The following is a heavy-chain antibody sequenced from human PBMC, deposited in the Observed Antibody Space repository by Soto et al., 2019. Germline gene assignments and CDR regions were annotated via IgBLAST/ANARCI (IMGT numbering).Heavy chain of an antibody. CDR3: ARDRYGIAARHTYYSYYGMDV. Sequence: GGSLRLSCAASGFTFSSYGMHWVRQAPGKGLEWVAVIWYDGSNKYYADSVKGRFTISRDNSKNTLYLQMNSLRAEDTAVYYCARDRYGIAARHTYYSYYGMDVWGQGTPVTVYS. CDR1: GFTFSSYG. D-gene: IGHD6-13*01. V-gene: IGHV3-33*01. CDR2: IWYDGSNK. J-gene: IGHJ6*02.